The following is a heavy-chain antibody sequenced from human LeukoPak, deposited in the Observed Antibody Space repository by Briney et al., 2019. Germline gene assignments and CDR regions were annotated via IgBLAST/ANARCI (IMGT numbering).Heavy chain of an antibody. CDR1: GGSVSSGSYY. V-gene: IGHV4-61*01. CDR2: IYYSGST. D-gene: IGHD4-17*01. J-gene: IGHJ4*02. Sequence: SETLSLTCTVSGGSVSSGSYYWSWIRQPPGKGLEWIGYIYYSGSTNYNPSLKSRVTISVDTSKNQFSLKLSSVTAAGTAVYYCAREGLYGDYVWSLDYWGQGTLVTVSS. CDR3: AREGLYGDYVWSLDY.